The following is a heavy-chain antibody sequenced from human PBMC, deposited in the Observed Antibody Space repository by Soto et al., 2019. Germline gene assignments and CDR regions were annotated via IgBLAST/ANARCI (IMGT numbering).Heavy chain of an antibody. Sequence: EVQLVESGGGLVKPGGSLRLSCAASGFTFSSYSMNWVRQARGKGLEWVSSISSSSSYIYYADSVKGRFTISRDNAKNSLYLQMNSLRAEDTAVYYCARDQILEAARSYYGMDVWGQGTTVTVSS. D-gene: IGHD6-6*01. CDR2: ISSSSSYI. CDR1: GFTFSSYS. J-gene: IGHJ6*02. CDR3: ARDQILEAARSYYGMDV. V-gene: IGHV3-21*01.